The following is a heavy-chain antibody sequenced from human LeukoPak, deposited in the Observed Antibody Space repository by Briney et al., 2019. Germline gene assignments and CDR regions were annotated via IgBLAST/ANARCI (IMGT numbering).Heavy chain of an antibody. D-gene: IGHD4-17*01. CDR3: ARQTTQGFDH. V-gene: IGHV5-10-1*01. CDR1: GYTFTTYW. J-gene: IGHJ4*02. CDR2: IDPSDSYT. Sequence: MRGESLKISCKASGYTFTTYWISWVRQMPGKGLEWMGRIDPSDSYTDYSPSFQGHVTISAYKSISTAFLQWSSLKASDTAMYYCARQTTQGFDHWGQGTLVSVSS.